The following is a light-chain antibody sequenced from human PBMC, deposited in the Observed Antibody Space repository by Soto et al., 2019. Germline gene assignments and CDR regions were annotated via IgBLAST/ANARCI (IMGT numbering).Light chain of an antibody. Sequence: EVVMTQSPGTLSVSPGERASLSCRASQSVSGNLAWYQQTPGQAPRLLIHGASTRATGIPARFSGSGSGTEFTLTISSLQSEDFAFYYCRQYNDWPRTFGQGTKVDIK. J-gene: IGKJ1*01. CDR1: QSVSGN. CDR3: RQYNDWPRT. V-gene: IGKV3-15*01. CDR2: GAS.